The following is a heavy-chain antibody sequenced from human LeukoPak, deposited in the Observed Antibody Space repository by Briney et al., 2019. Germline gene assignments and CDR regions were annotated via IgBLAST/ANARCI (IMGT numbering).Heavy chain of an antibody. Sequence: PGGSLRLSCAASGFTFSNAWMSWVRQAPGEGLEWVGLIKSKTDGGTTDYAAPVKGRFTISRDDSNNTLYLQMNSLKTEDTAVYYCTTDDSRGEGYFDYWGQGTLVTVSS. D-gene: IGHD3-22*01. CDR1: GFTFSNAW. V-gene: IGHV3-15*01. J-gene: IGHJ4*02. CDR3: TTDDSRGEGYFDY. CDR2: IKSKTDGGTT.